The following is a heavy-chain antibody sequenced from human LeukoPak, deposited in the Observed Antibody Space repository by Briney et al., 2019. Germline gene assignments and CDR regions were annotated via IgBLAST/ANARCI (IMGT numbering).Heavy chain of an antibody. J-gene: IGHJ5*02. Sequence: GGSLRLSCAASGFTVSSSQMTWVRQAPGKGLEWVSVIYSVGSTYYADSVKGRFTISRDNSKNTLYLQMNSLRADDTAVYYCARGPNKSDGGNSGSAWFDPWGQGTLVTVSS. D-gene: IGHD4-23*01. V-gene: IGHV3-53*01. CDR1: GFTVSSSQ. CDR3: ARGPNKSDGGNSGSAWFDP. CDR2: IYSVGST.